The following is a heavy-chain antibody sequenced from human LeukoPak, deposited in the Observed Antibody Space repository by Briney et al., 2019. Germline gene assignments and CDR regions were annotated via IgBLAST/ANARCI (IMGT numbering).Heavy chain of an antibody. J-gene: IGHJ4*01. D-gene: IGHD3-9*01. CDR3: ALKIARTGFY. Sequence: KPSETLSLTCTVSGASISSVGYYWGLIRQHPGTGLEAIGYMSYSGDTYYNASLKSRLTMSLDTSKKQILLNLNSVTGADTAVYYCALKIARTGFYWGHGTLVTVSS. CDR2: MSYSGDT. V-gene: IGHV4-31*03. CDR1: GASISSVGYY.